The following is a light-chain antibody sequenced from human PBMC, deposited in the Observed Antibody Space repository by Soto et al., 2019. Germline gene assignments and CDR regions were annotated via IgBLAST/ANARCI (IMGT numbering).Light chain of an antibody. Sequence: DIRMTQSPSSLSASVGDRVTITWRASQSISSYLNWYQQKPGKAPKLLIYAASSLQSGVPSRFSGSGYGTDFNLTISSLQPEDFATYYCQQSYSTQITFGQGTRLEIK. CDR3: QQSYSTQIT. CDR1: QSISSY. J-gene: IGKJ5*01. V-gene: IGKV1-39*01. CDR2: AAS.